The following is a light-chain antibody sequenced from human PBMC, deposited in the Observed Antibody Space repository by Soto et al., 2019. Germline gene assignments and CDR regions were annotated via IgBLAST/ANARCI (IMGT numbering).Light chain of an antibody. CDR2: EVS. CDR3: SSYAGSNKRYV. CDR1: SSDVGGYNY. J-gene: IGLJ1*01. Sequence: QSALTQPPSASGSPGQSVTIFCTGTSSDVGGYNYVSWYQQHPDKAPKLLIYEVSKRPSGVPDRFSGSKSGNTASLTVSGLQTEDEADYYCSSYAGSNKRYVFGTGTKLTVL. V-gene: IGLV2-8*01.